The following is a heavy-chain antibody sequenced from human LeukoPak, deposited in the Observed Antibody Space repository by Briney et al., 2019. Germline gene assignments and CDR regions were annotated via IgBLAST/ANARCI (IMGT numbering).Heavy chain of an antibody. CDR3: ARPYCSSTSCYAETQNWFDP. CDR1: GYTFTGYY. J-gene: IGHJ5*02. V-gene: IGHV1-2*06. Sequence: GASVKVSCKASGYTFTGYYMHWVRQAPGQGLEWMGRINPNSGGTNYAQKFQGRVTVTRDTSISTAYMELSRLRSDDTAVYYCARPYCSSTSCYAETQNWFDPWGQGTLVTVSS. D-gene: IGHD2-2*01. CDR2: INPNSGGT.